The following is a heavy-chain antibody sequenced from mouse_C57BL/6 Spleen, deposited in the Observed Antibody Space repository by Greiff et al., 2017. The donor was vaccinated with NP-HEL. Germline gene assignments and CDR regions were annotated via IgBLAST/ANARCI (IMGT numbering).Heavy chain of an antibody. J-gene: IGHJ2*01. CDR2: INPYNGGT. D-gene: IGHD4-1*01. CDR3: ARRGTGTPFDY. CDR1: GYTFTDYY. V-gene: IGHV1-19*01. Sequence: EVQLQQSGPVLVKPGASVKMSCKASGYTFTDYYMNWVKQSHGKSLEWIGVINPYNGGTSYNQKFKGKATLTVDKSSSTAYMELNSLTSEDSAVYYGARRGTGTPFDYWGQGTTLTVSS.